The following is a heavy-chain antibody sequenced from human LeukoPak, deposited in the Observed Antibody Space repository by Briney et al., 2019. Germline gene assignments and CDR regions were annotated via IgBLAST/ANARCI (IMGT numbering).Heavy chain of an antibody. CDR1: GGSISSYY. CDR2: IYSSGST. D-gene: IGHD5-18*01. V-gene: IGHV4-59*03. J-gene: IGHJ4*02. Sequence: SETLSLTCTVSGGSISSYYWNWIRQPPGKGLEWIGYIYSSGSTNYNPSLKSRVAISVDTSRNQFSLKLSSVTTADTAVYYCARGYGYYFESRGQGTLVTVSS. CDR3: ARGYGYYFES.